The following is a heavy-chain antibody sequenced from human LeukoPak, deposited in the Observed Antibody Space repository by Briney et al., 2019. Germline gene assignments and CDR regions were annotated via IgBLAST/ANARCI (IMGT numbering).Heavy chain of an antibody. J-gene: IGHJ4*02. CDR3: ARDSILLFDY. Sequence: PGGSLRLSCAASGFTFSSYSMNWVRQAPGKGLEWVSYISSSSTIYYADSVKGRFTISRDNAKNSLYLQMNSLRAEDTAVYYCARDSILLFDYWGQGTPVTVSS. D-gene: IGHD2-15*01. CDR2: ISSSSTI. CDR1: GFTFSSYS. V-gene: IGHV3-48*01.